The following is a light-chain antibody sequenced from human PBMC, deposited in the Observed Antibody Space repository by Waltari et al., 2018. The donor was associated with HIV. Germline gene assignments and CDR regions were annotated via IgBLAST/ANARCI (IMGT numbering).Light chain of an antibody. CDR3: AAWDDTRGV. CDR1: SSNIGSNY. J-gene: IGLJ3*02. V-gene: IGLV1-47*01. Sequence: QSVLTQPPSASGTPGQRVTISCSGSSSNIGSNYVYWYQQLPGTAPKLLIYRNNRRPSGVPDGFSGSKSGISGSLAISGLRSDDGADYYCAAWDDTRGVFGGGTKLTVL. CDR2: RNN.